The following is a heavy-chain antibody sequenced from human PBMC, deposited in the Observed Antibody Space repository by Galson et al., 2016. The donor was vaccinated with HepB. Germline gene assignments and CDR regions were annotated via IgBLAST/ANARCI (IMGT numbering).Heavy chain of an antibody. V-gene: IGHV3-9*01. CDR2: ISWNSDST. CDR3: AKGSPGIAVPKPLTD. D-gene: IGHD6-19*01. J-gene: IGHJ4*02. CDR1: GFTFDEYA. Sequence: SLRLSCAASGFTFDEYAMHWVRQAPGKGLEWVSGISWNSDSTGYADSVRGRFTISRDNAKNSLYLQMNSLRPEDTALYYCAKGSPGIAVPKPLTDWGQGTLVTVSS.